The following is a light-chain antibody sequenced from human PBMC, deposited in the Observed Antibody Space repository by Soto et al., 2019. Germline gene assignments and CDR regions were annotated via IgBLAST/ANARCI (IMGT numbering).Light chain of an antibody. CDR2: DVS. CDR1: QSISGW. CDR3: QQYNSYPT. V-gene: IGKV1-5*01. J-gene: IGKJ4*01. Sequence: DIQMTQSPSSLSASVGDSVTITCRASQSISGWLAWYQQKPGKAPKLLIFDVSTLESGVPSRFSGSGSGTEFTLTISNLQPDDFATYYCQQYNSYPTFGGGTKVDIK.